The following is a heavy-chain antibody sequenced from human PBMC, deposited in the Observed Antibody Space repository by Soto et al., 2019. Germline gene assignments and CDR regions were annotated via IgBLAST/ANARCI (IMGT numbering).Heavy chain of an antibody. CDR3: ARTQGDSSGYYRSPFDY. CDR2: IIPIFGTA. CDR1: GGTFSSYA. J-gene: IGHJ4*02. Sequence: QVQLVQSGAEVKQPGSSVKVSCKASGGTFSSYAISWVRQAPGQGLEWMGGIIPIFGTANYAQKFQGRVTITADESKSTAYMELSSLRSEDTAVYYCARTQGDSSGYYRSPFDYWGQGTLVTVSS. D-gene: IGHD3-22*01. V-gene: IGHV1-69*01.